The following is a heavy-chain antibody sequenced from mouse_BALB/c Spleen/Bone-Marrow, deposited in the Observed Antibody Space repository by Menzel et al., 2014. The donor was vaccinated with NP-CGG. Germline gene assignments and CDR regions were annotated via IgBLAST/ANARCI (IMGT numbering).Heavy chain of an antibody. Sequence: EVQLQQSGGGLVKPGGSLKLSCAASGFTFSSYTMSWVRQTPEKRLKWVATISSGGSYTYYPDSVKGRFTISRDNAKNTLYLQMSSLKSEDTAMYYCTRDPFYYGSSYAMDYWGQGTSVTVSS. CDR2: ISSGGSYT. CDR3: TRDPFYYGSSYAMDY. D-gene: IGHD1-1*01. J-gene: IGHJ4*01. CDR1: GFTFSSYT. V-gene: IGHV5-6-4*01.